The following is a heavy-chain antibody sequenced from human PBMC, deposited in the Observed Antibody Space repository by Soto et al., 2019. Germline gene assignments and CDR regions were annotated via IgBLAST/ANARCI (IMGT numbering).Heavy chain of an antibody. V-gene: IGHV4-30-4*01. CDR1: GGSISSGDYY. D-gene: IGHD2-21*02. Sequence: PSETLSLTCTVSGGSISSGDYYWSWIRQPPGKGLERIGYIYYSGSTYYNPSLKSRVTISVDTSKNQFSLKLSSVTAADTAVYYCARDGDSVTGYFDYWGQGTLVTVSS. CDR2: IYYSGST. CDR3: ARDGDSVTGYFDY. J-gene: IGHJ4*02.